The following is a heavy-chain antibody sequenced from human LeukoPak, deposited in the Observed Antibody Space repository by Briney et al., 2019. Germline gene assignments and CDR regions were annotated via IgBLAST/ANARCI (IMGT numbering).Heavy chain of an antibody. CDR2: ISGSGGST. D-gene: IGHD4-23*01. Sequence: PGGSLRLSCAASGFPFSNYGMSWVRQAPGKGLEWVSIISGSGGSTYYADSVKGRFTVSRDNAKNSLYLQMNSLRAEDTAVYYCARDVSGSTTVVTGWAYWGQGTLVTVSS. J-gene: IGHJ4*02. CDR1: GFPFSNYG. V-gene: IGHV3-23*01. CDR3: ARDVSGSTTVVTGWAY.